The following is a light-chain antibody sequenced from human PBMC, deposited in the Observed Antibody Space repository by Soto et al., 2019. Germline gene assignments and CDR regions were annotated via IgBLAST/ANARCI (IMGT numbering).Light chain of an antibody. V-gene: IGKV1-6*01. J-gene: IGKJ2*01. CDR1: QGITND. Sequence: AIQMTQSPSSLSAFIGDRVTITCRASQGITNDLGWYQHKPGKAPKLLIHAASSLQSGVPSRFSGSGSGTDFTLTISSLQPEDFATYYCLQDYNYPYTFGQGTKLEIK. CDR2: AAS. CDR3: LQDYNYPYT.